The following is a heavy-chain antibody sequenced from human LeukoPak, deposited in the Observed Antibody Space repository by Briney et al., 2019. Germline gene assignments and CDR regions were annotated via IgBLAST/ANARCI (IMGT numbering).Heavy chain of an antibody. J-gene: IGHJ5*02. V-gene: IGHV4-59*01. CDR2: IYYSGSP. Sequence: PSETLSLTCTVSSGSITSYYWSWIRQPPGKALEWIGFIYYSGSPNYNPSLKSRITISIDTSKNQFSLKLTSVTAADTAVYYCARSENWVLNWFDPWGQGTLVTVSS. CDR1: SGSITSYY. D-gene: IGHD7-27*01. CDR3: ARSENWVLNWFDP.